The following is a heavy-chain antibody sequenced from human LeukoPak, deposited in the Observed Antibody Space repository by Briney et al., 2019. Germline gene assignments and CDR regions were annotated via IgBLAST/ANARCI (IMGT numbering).Heavy chain of an antibody. D-gene: IGHD3-22*01. CDR3: ARGGYYDSSGYRYSWFDP. CDR2: INPNSGGT. V-gene: IGHV1-2*04. J-gene: IGHJ5*02. CDR1: GYTFTGYY. Sequence: ASVKVSCKASGYTFTGYYIHWVRQAPGQGLEWMGWINPNSGGTNYVQKFKGWVTMTRDTSISTAYMELSRLRSDDTAVYYCARGGYYDSSGYRYSWFDPWGQGTLVTVSS.